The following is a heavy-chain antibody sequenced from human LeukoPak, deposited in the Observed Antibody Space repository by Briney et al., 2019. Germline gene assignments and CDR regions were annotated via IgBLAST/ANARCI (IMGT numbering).Heavy chain of an antibody. Sequence: SETLSLTCTVSGESISSYYWNWIRQPPGKGLEWIGYIHYSGGTNYNPSLQSRVTISIHTSKNQFSLYCARDRGLESKDWRGYSYYYYAMDVWGQGTTVTVSS. J-gene: IGHJ6*02. CDR2: IHYSGGT. V-gene: IGHV4-59*01. D-gene: IGHD3-3*01. CDR3: YSYYYYAMDV. CDR1: GESISSYY.